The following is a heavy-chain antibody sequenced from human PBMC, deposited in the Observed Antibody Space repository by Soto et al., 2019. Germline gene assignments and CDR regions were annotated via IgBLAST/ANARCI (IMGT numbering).Heavy chain of an antibody. CDR2: ISSSSSTI. CDR3: ARDTPRYSGSYPPGY. D-gene: IGHD1-26*01. V-gene: IGHV3-48*01. J-gene: IGHJ4*01. CDR1: GFTLCSYI. Sequence: PGCSLGLCSASCGFTLCSYIMDVARQATGKGLEWVSYISSSSSTIHYSDSVKGRFTISRDNAKNSLYLQMNRLRAEDTAVYYCARDTPRYSGSYPPGYRGQGTLGTGSS.